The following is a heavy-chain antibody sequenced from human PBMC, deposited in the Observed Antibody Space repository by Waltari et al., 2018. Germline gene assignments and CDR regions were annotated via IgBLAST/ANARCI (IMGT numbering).Heavy chain of an antibody. CDR1: GGTFSSYA. V-gene: IGHV1-69*04. CDR3: ASTYCSGGSCYWRWFDP. Sequence: QVQLVQSGAEVKKPGSSVKVSCKASGGTFSSYAISWVRQAPGQGLEWMGRIIPSIGIANYAPKFQGRVTITADKSTSTAYMGLSSLRSEDTAVYYCASTYCSGGSCYWRWFDPWGQGTLVTVSS. J-gene: IGHJ5*02. CDR2: IIPSIGIA. D-gene: IGHD2-15*01.